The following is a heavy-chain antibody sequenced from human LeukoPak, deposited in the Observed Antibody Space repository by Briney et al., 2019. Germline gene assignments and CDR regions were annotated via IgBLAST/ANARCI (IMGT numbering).Heavy chain of an antibody. CDR3: ARNYHDYGDYVHDY. Sequence: SETLSLTCTVSGGSISSSSYYWGWIRQPPGKGLEWIGSIYYSGSTYYNPSLKSRVTISVDTSKNQFSLKLSSVTAADTAVYYCARNYHDYGDYVHDYWGQGTLVTVSS. J-gene: IGHJ4*02. CDR1: GGSISSSSYY. V-gene: IGHV4-39*07. D-gene: IGHD4-17*01. CDR2: IYYSGST.